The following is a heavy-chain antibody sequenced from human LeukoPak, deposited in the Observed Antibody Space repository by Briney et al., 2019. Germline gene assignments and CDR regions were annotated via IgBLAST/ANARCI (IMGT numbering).Heavy chain of an antibody. J-gene: IGHJ6*02. V-gene: IGHV1-46*02. CDR3: ARDSGNYHYDMDV. CDR1: GYSFNSHH. D-gene: IGHD3-10*01. CDR2: NFFHDGTT. Sequence: GASVMVSCKTSGYSFNSHHVHWVRQAPGQGLEWMGINFFHDGTTSNTQKFPGRLTMTRDTSTSTVYMELSSLRSEDTAVYYCARDSGNYHYDMDVWGQGTTVIVSS.